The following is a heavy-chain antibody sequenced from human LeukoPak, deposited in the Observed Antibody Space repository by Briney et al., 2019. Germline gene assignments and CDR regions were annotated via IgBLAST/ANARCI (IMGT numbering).Heavy chain of an antibody. J-gene: IGHJ3*02. CDR1: GGSISSSSYY. V-gene: IGHV4-39*07. CDR3: AREDYDSSGYYSDAFDI. CDR2: IYYSGST. Sequence: SETLSLTCTVSGGSISSSSYYWGWIRQPPGKGLEWIGSIYYSGSTYYNPSLKSRVTISVDTSKNQFSLKLSSVTAADTAVYYCAREDYDSSGYYSDAFDIWGQGTMVTVSS. D-gene: IGHD3-22*01.